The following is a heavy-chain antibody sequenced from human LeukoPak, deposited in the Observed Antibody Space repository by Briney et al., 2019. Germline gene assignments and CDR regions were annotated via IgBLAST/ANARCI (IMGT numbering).Heavy chain of an antibody. CDR2: ISVGHST. D-gene: IGHD2-21*01. J-gene: IGHJ4*02. CDR3: AKRSIAFDY. V-gene: IGHV3-23*01. CDR1: GFTFSNYA. Sequence: GGSLRLSCVASGFTFSNYAMNWVRQAPGKGLDWVSTISVGHSTNYADSVKGRFTISRDNSKNTLHLQMNSLRAEDTALYYCAKRSIAFDYWGQGTLVTVSS.